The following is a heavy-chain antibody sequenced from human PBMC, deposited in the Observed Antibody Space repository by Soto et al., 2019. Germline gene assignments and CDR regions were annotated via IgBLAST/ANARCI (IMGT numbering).Heavy chain of an antibody. V-gene: IGHV4-61*01. CDR1: GGSVSSGSYY. CDR2: IYYSGST. Sequence: SETLPLTCTVSGGSVSSGSYYWSWIRQPPGKGLEWIGYIYYSGSTNYNPSLKSRVTISVDTSKNQFSLKLSSVTAADTAGYYCARESDYYASSGHDAFDIWSQGTMLTVS. CDR3: ARESDYYASSGHDAFDI. J-gene: IGHJ3*02. D-gene: IGHD3-22*01.